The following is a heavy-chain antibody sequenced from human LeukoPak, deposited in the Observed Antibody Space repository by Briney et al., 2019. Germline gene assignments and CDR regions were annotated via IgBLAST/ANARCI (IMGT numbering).Heavy chain of an antibody. D-gene: IGHD6-6*01. Sequence: SETLSLTCTVSGGSISSGSYYWSWIRQPAGKGLEWIGRIYTSGSTNYNPSLKSRVTISLDTSKNQFSLNLSSVTAADTAVYYCARGPGGSSSSDFDYWGQGTLVTVSS. V-gene: IGHV4-61*02. CDR1: GGSISSGSYY. CDR2: IYTSGST. CDR3: ARGPGGSSSSDFDY. J-gene: IGHJ4*02.